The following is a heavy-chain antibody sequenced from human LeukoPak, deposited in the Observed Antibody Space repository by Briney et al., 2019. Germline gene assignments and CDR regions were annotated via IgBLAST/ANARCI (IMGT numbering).Heavy chain of an antibody. Sequence: SETLSLTCTISGDSIINSRNFYSGLIRQPPAKGLEWIGNIYYNGNSYSNPSLKGRVITSVDTSKNQFSLKVRSVSAADTAVYYCARQVSTDYFDNWGQGTLITVSS. V-gene: IGHV4-39*01. CDR2: IYYNGNS. CDR1: GDSIINSRNFY. CDR3: ARQVSTDYFDN. J-gene: IGHJ4*02.